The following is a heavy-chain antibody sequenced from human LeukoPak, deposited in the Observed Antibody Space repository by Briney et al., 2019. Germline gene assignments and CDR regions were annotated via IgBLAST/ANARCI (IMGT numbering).Heavy chain of an antibody. Sequence: ASVKVSCKASGYTFTGYYMHWVRQAPGQGLEWMGWINPNSGGTNYAQKFQGRVTMTRDTSISTAYMELSRLRSDDTAVYYCARDRELERANWLDPWGQGTLVTVSS. CDR2: INPNSGGT. D-gene: IGHD1-1*01. CDR1: GYTFTGYY. V-gene: IGHV1-2*02. J-gene: IGHJ5*02. CDR3: ARDRELERANWLDP.